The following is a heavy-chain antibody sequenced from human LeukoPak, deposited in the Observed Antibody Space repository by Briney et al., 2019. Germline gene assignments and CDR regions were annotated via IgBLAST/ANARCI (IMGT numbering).Heavy chain of an antibody. Sequence: PGGSLRLSCAASGFTFSTYAMNWVRQAPGEGLKWVSCITGDSAYIYYADSVKGRFTISRDNAKKSLYLQMNSLRAEDTAVYYCARYAVSSSTSYIDLWGQGTLVTVSS. CDR3: ARYAVSSSTSYIDL. CDR1: GFTFSTYA. D-gene: IGHD2-2*01. CDR2: ITGDSAYI. V-gene: IGHV3-21*01. J-gene: IGHJ4*02.